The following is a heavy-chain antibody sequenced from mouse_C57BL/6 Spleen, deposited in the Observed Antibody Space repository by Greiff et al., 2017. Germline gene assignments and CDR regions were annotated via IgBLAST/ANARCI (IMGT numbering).Heavy chain of an antibody. V-gene: IGHV10-1*01. CDR1: GFSFNTYA. CDR2: IRSKSNNYAT. CDR3: ERESNYRAMDY. J-gene: IGHJ4*01. D-gene: IGHD2-5*01. Sequence: EVLLVESGGGLVQPKASLKLSCAASGFSFNTYAMNWVRQAPGKGVEWIAHIRSKSNNYATYYADSMKDTFTISRDDSESRLYLQMNNLKTEDTATYYSERESNYRAMDYQGQGATVTV.